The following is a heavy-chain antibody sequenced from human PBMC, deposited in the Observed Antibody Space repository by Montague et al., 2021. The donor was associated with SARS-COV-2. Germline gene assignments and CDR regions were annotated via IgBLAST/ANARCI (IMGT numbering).Heavy chain of an antibody. V-gene: IGHV4-39*01. J-gene: IGHJ5*02. CDR1: GCSISSSGYY. CDR2: IYYSGST. Sequence: SETLSLTCTVSGCSISSSGYYWSCIRQPPGKGLEWIGSIYYSGSTYYTPSLKSRVTISVDTSKNQFSLKLSSVTAADTAVYYCARGVTMIVVVMRYNWFDPGGKGTLVTVSS. D-gene: IGHD3-22*01. CDR3: ARGVTMIVVVMRYNWFDP.